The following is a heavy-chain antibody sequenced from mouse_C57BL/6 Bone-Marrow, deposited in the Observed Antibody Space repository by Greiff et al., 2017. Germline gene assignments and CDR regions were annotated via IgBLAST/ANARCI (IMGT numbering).Heavy chain of an antibody. V-gene: IGHV5-9-1*02. CDR1: GFTFSSYA. Sequence: EVKLVESGAGLVKPGGSLKLSCEASGFTFSSYAMSWVSKTPEKRLEWVAYLSSGGDFISYSDTEKCLFTISKDNARNTLYLQMSSRKSEDTAMYYCTVSSYNYCDDWGQGTTLTVAS. CDR2: LSSGGDFI. CDR3: TVSSYNYCDD. D-gene: IGHD1-1*01. J-gene: IGHJ2*01.